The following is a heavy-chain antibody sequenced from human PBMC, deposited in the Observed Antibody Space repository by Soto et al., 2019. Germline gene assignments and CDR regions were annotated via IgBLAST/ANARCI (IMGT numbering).Heavy chain of an antibody. V-gene: IGHV3-21*01. Sequence: EVQLVESGGGLVKPGGSLRLSCAASGFTFSSYSMNWVRQAPGKGLEWVSSISSSSSYIYYADSVKGRFTISRDNAKNSLYLQMNSLRAEDTAVYYCARVMGLGESSSPFDYWGQGTLVTVSS. CDR2: ISSSSSYI. D-gene: IGHD6-6*01. J-gene: IGHJ4*02. CDR3: ARVMGLGESSSPFDY. CDR1: GFTFSSYS.